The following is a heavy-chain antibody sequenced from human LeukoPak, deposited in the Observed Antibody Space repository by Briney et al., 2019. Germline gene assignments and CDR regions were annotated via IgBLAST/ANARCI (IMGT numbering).Heavy chain of an antibody. D-gene: IGHD3-3*01. J-gene: IGHJ6*02. Sequence: PSETLSLTCAVYGGFFSGYYWSWIRQPPGKGLEWIGEINHSGSTNYNPSLKSRVTISVDTSKNQFSLKLSSVTAADTAVYYCARVGITIYGEVGMDVWGQGTTVTVSS. V-gene: IGHV4-34*01. CDR3: ARVGITIYGEVGMDV. CDR2: INHSGST. CDR1: GGFFSGYY.